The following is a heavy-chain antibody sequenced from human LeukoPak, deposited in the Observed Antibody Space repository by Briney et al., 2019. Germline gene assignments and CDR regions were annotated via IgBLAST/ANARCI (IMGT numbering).Heavy chain of an antibody. D-gene: IGHD4-17*01. Sequence: GGAPRLSPVYSRDPPFHNTRSVGRQAPGKGLEWVSTICGSGGATYYADSVKGRFTISRDKSKNTLFLHTKSVRVEDTALFYCAKLKGIATMTDWGQGTLVTVSS. V-gene: IGHV3-23*01. CDR3: AKLKGIATMTD. CDR2: ICGSGGAT. J-gene: IGHJ4*02. CDR1: RDPPFHNT.